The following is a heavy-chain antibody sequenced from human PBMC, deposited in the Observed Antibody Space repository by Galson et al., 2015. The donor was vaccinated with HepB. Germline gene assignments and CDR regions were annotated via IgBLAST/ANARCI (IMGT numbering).Heavy chain of an antibody. D-gene: IGHD2-15*01. CDR1: GFTFDDYG. V-gene: IGHV3-20*01. Sequence: SLRLSCAASGFTFDDYGMSWVRQAPGKGLEWVSGINWNGGSTGYADSVKGRFTISRDNAKNSLYLQMNSLRAEDTALYHCARAYCSGGSCYWFDPWGQGTLVTVSS. J-gene: IGHJ5*02. CDR2: INWNGGST. CDR3: ARAYCSGGSCYWFDP.